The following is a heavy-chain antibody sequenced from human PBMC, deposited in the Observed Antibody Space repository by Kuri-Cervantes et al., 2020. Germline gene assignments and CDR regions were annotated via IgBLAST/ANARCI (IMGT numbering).Heavy chain of an antibody. CDR2: IDSDGSKT. J-gene: IGHJ4*02. CDR3: ARFRVRGAHFDY. D-gene: IGHD3-10*01. CDR1: GFTFNTYI. Sequence: GGSLRLSCVASGFTFNTYIMHWVRQVPGKGLVWVSRIDSDGSKTHYADSVKGRFTISRDNAKNTLYLQMNSLRAEDTAVYYCARFRVRGAHFDYWGQGTLVTVSS. V-gene: IGHV3-74*01.